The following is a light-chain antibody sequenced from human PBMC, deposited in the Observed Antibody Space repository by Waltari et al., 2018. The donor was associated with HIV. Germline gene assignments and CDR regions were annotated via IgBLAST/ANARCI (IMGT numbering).Light chain of an antibody. Sequence: QSALTQPPSVSGAPGQTVTMSCTGVSYHLGIFYAVHWYQHLPGAAPKLLISSDYYRPACVPDRFSCSKSGASASLSFTGLQAEDEADYYCQSFDSSLSRWVFGGGTKLTVL. CDR3: QSFDSSLSRWV. V-gene: IGLV1-40*01. CDR1: SYHLGIFYA. CDR2: SDY. J-gene: IGLJ3*02.